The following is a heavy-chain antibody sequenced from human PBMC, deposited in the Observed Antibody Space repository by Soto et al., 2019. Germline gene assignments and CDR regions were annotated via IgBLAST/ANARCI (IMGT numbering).Heavy chain of an antibody. CDR1: GFTFSSYG. D-gene: IGHD6-19*01. CDR3: AKGRAQWLALSHYFDY. Sequence: EVQLLESGGGLVQPGGSLRLSCAASGFTFSSYGMSWVRQAPGKGLEWVSAISGSGGSTYNADSVKGRFTISRDHPQNTLYLQMNSLRAEDTAVYYWAKGRAQWLALSHYFDYWGQGTLVTVSS. V-gene: IGHV3-23*01. J-gene: IGHJ4*02. CDR2: ISGSGGST.